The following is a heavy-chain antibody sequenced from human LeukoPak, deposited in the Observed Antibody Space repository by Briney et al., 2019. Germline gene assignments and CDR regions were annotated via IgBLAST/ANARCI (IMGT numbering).Heavy chain of an antibody. CDR1: GYSISSGYY. CDR3: ARGRYGYGSPPFDY. D-gene: IGHD5-18*01. V-gene: IGHV4-38-2*02. CDR2: IYHSGST. Sequence: SETLSLTCTVSGYSISSGYYWGWIRPPPGKGLEWIGSIYHSGSTYYNPSLKSRVTISVDTSKNQFSLKLSSVTAADTAVYYCARGRYGYGSPPFDYWGQGTLVTVSS. J-gene: IGHJ4*02.